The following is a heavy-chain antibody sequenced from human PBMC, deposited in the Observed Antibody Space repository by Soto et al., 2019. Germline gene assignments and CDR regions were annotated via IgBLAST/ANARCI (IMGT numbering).Heavy chain of an antibody. V-gene: IGHV3-11*06. J-gene: IGHJ3*02. CDR2: ISSSSSYT. D-gene: IGHD3-9*01. CDR3: ARAQRVGDDILTPGAFDI. CDR1: GFTFSDYY. Sequence: QVQLVESGGSLVKPGGSLRLSCAASGFTFSDYYMSWIRQAPGKGLEWVSYISSSSSYTNYADSVKGRFTISRDNAKNSLYLQMNSLRAEDTAVYYCARAQRVGDDILTPGAFDIWGQGTMVTVSS.